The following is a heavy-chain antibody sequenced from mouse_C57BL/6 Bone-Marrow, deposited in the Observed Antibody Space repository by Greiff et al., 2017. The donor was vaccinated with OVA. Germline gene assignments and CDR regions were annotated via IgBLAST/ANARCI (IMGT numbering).Heavy chain of an antibody. CDR2: VRLKSDNYAT. Sequence: EVQLQESGGGLVQPGGSMKVSCVASGFTFSNYWMNWVRQYPEKGLEWVAQVRLKSDNYATFYAESVKGRFTISRDDSKSSVYLQMNNLRAEDTGVYYCTEPGTVFDCWGQGTILTVSS. J-gene: IGHJ2*01. D-gene: IGHD4-1*01. CDR3: TEPGTVFDC. V-gene: IGHV6-3*01. CDR1: GFTFSNYW.